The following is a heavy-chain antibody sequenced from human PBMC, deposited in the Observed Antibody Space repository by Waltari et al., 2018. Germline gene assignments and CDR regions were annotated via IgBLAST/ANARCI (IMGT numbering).Heavy chain of an antibody. J-gene: IGHJ4*02. CDR1: GYTFSNFY. V-gene: IGHV1-46*01. D-gene: IGHD4-17*01. CDR2: MNPSGGRT. Sequence: QVQLVQSGAEVKKPGASVKVSCKASGYTFSNFYMHWVRQAPGQGLEWMGIMNPSGGRTSYEEKFQGRVTMTRDTSTSTVYMELSSLRSEDTAVYYCGRSATTVVSPDYWGQGTLVTVSS. CDR3: GRSATTVVSPDY.